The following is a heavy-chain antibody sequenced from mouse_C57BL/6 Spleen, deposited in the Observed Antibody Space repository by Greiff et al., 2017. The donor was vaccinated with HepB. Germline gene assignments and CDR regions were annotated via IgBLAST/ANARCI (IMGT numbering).Heavy chain of an antibody. CDR1: GFTFSDYY. V-gene: IGHV5-16*01. CDR2: INYDGSST. D-gene: IGHD1-1*01. Sequence: DVQLVESEGGLVQPGSSMKLSCTASGFTFSDYYMAWVRQVPEKGLEWVANINYDGSSTYYLDSLKSRFIISRDNAKNILYLQMSSLKSEDTATYYCARAYGSSYEWYFDVWGTGTTVTVSS. CDR3: ARAYGSSYEWYFDV. J-gene: IGHJ1*03.